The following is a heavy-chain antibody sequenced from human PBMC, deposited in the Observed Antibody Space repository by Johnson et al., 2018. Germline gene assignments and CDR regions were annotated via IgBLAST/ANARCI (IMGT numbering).Heavy chain of an antibody. CDR3: TTDGEAELDAFDI. Sequence: VQLVESGGGLVKPGGSLRLSCAASGFTFNNAWMNWVRQAPGKGLEWVGRIKSKSDRGTTDYGAPVKGKFTISRDDAKNTLDLQMNSLKTEDTAVYYCTTDGEAELDAFDIWGRGTMVTVSS. D-gene: IGHD1-26*01. CDR2: IKSKSDRGTT. J-gene: IGHJ3*02. CDR1: GFTFNNAW. V-gene: IGHV3-15*07.